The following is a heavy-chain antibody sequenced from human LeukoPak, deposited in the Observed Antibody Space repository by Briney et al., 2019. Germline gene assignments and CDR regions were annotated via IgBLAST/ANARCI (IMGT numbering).Heavy chain of an antibody. V-gene: IGHV4-4*07. Sequence: SETLSLTCTVSGGSISSYYWSWIRQPAGKGLEWIGRIYTSGSTNYNPSLKSRVTMSVDTSKNQFSLKLSSVTAADTAVYYCARAGYTAMEGDWFDPWGQGTLVTVSS. CDR3: ARAGYTAMEGDWFDP. D-gene: IGHD5-18*01. CDR1: GGSISSYY. J-gene: IGHJ5*02. CDR2: IYTSGST.